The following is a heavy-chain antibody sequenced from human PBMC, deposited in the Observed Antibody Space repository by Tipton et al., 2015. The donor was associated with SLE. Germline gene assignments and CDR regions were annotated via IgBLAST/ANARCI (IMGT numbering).Heavy chain of an antibody. CDR1: GFTFSRSW. V-gene: IGHV3-7*01. J-gene: IGHJ4*02. Sequence: QLVQSGGGLVQPGGSLRLSCAASGFTFSRSWMNWVRLAPGKGLEWVANINEYGSEKHYVDSLKERLTISRDNAKKSVYLQMNSLRAEDTAVYYCARGKYYFDYWGQGALVTVSS. CDR3: ARGKYYFDY. D-gene: IGHD2/OR15-2a*01. CDR2: INEYGSEK.